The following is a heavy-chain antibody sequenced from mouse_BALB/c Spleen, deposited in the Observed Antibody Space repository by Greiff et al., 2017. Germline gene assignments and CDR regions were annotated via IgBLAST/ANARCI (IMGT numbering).Heavy chain of an antibody. CDR2: IDPFNGGT. J-gene: IGHJ3*01. V-gene: IGHV1S30*01. CDR1: GYSFTSYY. CDR3: TRREDSSGSGWFAY. D-gene: IGHD3-2*01. Sequence: EVQLQQSGPELMKPGASVKISCKASGYSFTSYYMHWVKQSHGKSLEWIGYIDPFNGGTSYNQKFKGKAKLTAVTSTSTAYMELSSLTNEDSAVYYCTRREDSSGSGWFAYWGQGTLVTVSA.